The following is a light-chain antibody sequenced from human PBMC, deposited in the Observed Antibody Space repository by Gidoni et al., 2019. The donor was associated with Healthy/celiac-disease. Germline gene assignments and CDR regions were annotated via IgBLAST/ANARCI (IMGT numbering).Light chain of an antibody. CDR3: QQRSNGPWT. CDR1: QSVSSY. Sequence: EIVLTQSPATLSLSPGERATLSCRASQSVSSYLAWYQQKPGQAPRLLIYDATNRATGIPAMFSGSGSWTDFTLTISSLEPEDFAVYYCQQRSNGPWTFGQGTKVEIK. V-gene: IGKV3-11*01. J-gene: IGKJ1*01. CDR2: DAT.